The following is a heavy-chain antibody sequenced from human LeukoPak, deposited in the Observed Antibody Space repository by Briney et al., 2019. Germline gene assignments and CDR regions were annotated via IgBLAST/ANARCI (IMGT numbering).Heavy chain of an antibody. CDR3: ARTTAGSSRNFDY. CDR1: GFTFSSYA. Sequence: GGSLRLSCAASGFTFSSYAMSWVRQAPGKGLEWVSAISGSGGSAYYADSVKGRFTISRDNSKNTLYLQMNSLRAEDTAVYYCARTTAGSSRNFDYWGQGTLVTVSS. V-gene: IGHV3-23*01. J-gene: IGHJ4*02. D-gene: IGHD6-13*01. CDR2: ISGSGGSA.